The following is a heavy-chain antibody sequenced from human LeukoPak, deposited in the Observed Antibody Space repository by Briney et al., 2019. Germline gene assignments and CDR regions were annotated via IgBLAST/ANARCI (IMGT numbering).Heavy chain of an antibody. J-gene: IGHJ4*02. V-gene: IGHV1-2*04. CDR3: AICGGDCLWRVYFDY. Sequence: EASVKVSCKASGYTFTGYYMHWVRQAPGQGLEWMGWINPNSGGTNYAQKFQGWVTMTRDTSISTAYMELSRLRSDDTAVYYCAICGGDCLWRVYFDYWGQGTLVTVSS. CDR2: INPNSGGT. CDR1: GYTFTGYY. D-gene: IGHD2-21*01.